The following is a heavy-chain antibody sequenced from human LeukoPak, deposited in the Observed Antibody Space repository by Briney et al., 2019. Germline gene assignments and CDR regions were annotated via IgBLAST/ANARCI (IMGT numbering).Heavy chain of an antibody. CDR2: IYNSRST. CDR1: GGSISRGSYY. J-gene: IGHJ4*02. Sequence: SETLSLTCIVSGGSISRGSYYWSWIRQPAGKGLEWMGRIYNSRSTNYNSTLKSRGTITTDMSKNQITRKLSSVTAADTAVYCGARAVVWGVIPDYWGQGTMVSVSS. V-gene: IGHV4-61*02. CDR3: ARAVVWGVIPDY. D-gene: IGHD3-10*01.